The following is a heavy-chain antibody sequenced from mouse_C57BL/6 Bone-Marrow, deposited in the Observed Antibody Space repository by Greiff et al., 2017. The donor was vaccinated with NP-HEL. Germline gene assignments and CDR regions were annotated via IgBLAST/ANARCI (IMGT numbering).Heavy chain of an antibody. CDR2: IRSKSNNYAT. CDR3: VRHKVVATDYAMDY. J-gene: IGHJ4*01. V-gene: IGHV10-1*01. Sequence: GGGLVQPKGSLKLSCAASGFSFNTYAMNWVRQAPGKGLEWVARIRSKSNNYATYYADSVKDRFTISRDDSESMLYLQMNNLKTEDTAMYYCVRHKVVATDYAMDYWGQGTSVTVSS. CDR1: GFSFNTYA. D-gene: IGHD1-1*01.